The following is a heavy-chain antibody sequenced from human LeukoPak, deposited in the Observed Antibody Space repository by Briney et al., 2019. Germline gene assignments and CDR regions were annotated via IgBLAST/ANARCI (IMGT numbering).Heavy chain of an antibody. Sequence: PSETLSLTCTLSGASISSSSYYWGWIRQPPGKGLEWIGSIYYSGSTYYNPSLKSRVTISVDTSKNQFSLKLSSVTAADTAVYYCAAYPRGQQPTFYYYYMDVWGKGTTVTVSS. D-gene: IGHD6-13*01. CDR1: GASISSSSYY. CDR2: IYYSGST. CDR3: AAYPRGQQPTFYYYYMDV. V-gene: IGHV4-39*01. J-gene: IGHJ6*03.